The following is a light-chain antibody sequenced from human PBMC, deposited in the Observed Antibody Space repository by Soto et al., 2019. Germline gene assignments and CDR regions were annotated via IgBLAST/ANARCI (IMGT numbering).Light chain of an antibody. CDR1: SSDVGGYNY. V-gene: IGLV2-8*01. CDR2: EVS. J-gene: IGLJ3*02. Sequence: QSALTQPPSASGSPGQSVTISCTGTSSDVGGYNYVSWYQQHPGKAPKLMIYEVSKRPSGVPDRFSGSKSGNTASLTVPGLQAEDEADYYCSSYAGSNLWVFGGGTKVTVL. CDR3: SSYAGSNLWV.